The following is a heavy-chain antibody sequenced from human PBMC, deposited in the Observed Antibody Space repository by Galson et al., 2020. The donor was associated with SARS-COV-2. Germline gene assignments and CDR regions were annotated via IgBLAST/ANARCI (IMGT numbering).Heavy chain of an antibody. CDR3: ARDTTGSSYQDDSFDI. J-gene: IGHJ3*02. CDR1: GYTFTNYG. Sequence: ASVKVSCKTSGYTFTNYGISWVRQAPGQGLEWMGWNSPFIGNSKYAQRFQGRVTLTTDASTSTAYMELRSLRSDDTAVYYCARDTTGSSYQDDSFDIWGQGTMVTVS. D-gene: IGHD1-26*01. V-gene: IGHV1-18*04. CDR2: NSPFIGNS.